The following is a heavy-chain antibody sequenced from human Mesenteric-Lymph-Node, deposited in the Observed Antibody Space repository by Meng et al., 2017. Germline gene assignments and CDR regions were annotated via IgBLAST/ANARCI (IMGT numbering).Heavy chain of an antibody. Sequence: ASVKVSCKASGGTFTSYGISWVRQAPGQGLEWMGGISAYNGNTNYAQKFQGRVTMTTDKSTSTAYRELRSLRSEDTAVYYCARAGELRFLEWLLDDYYYGMDVWGQGTTVTVSS. V-gene: IGHV1-18*01. D-gene: IGHD3-3*01. CDR3: ARAGELRFLEWLLDDYYYGMDV. CDR2: ISAYNGNT. CDR1: GGTFTSYG. J-gene: IGHJ6*02.